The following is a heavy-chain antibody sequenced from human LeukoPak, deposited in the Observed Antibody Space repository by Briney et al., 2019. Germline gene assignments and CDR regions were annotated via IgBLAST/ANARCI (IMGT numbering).Heavy chain of an antibody. J-gene: IGHJ6*02. CDR3: AVKFPPMGWLVTSDGMDV. CDR1: GFTFSSYA. V-gene: IGHV3-23*01. CDR2: ISGSGGST. D-gene: IGHD6-19*01. Sequence: PGGSLRLSCAASGFTFSSYAMSWVRQAPGKGLEWVSAISGSGGSTYYADSVKGRFTISRDNSKNTLYLQMNSLRAEDTAVYYCAVKFPPMGWLVTSDGMDVGGQGTTVTVSS.